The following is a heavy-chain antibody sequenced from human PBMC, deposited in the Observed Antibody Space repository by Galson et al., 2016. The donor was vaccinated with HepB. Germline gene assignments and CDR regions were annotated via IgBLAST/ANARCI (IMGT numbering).Heavy chain of an antibody. V-gene: IGHV3-33*01. D-gene: IGHD6-6*01. J-gene: IGHJ6*02. Sequence: SLRLSCAASGFTFGIYGIHWVRQAPGKGLEWVAVIWYVEDNKYYAGSVKGRFTISRDNHKKMVYLQMNSLRAEDTAVSYCARENLGTSSGMDVWGQGTTVTVSS. CDR3: ARENLGTSSGMDV. CDR2: IWYVEDNK. CDR1: GFTFGIYG.